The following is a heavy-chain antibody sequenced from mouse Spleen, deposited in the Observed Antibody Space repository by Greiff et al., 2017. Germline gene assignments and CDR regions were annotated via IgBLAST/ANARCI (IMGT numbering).Heavy chain of an antibody. V-gene: IGHV1-80*01. CDR1: GYAFSSYW. D-gene: IGHD2-1*01. Sequence: VMLVESGAELVKPGASVKISCKASGYAFSSYWMNWVKQRPGKGLEWIGQIYPGDGDTNYNGKFKGKATLTADKSSSTAYMQLSSLTSEDSAVYFCARSYGNYAMDYWGQGTSVTVSS. J-gene: IGHJ4*01. CDR2: IYPGDGDT. CDR3: ARSYGNYAMDY.